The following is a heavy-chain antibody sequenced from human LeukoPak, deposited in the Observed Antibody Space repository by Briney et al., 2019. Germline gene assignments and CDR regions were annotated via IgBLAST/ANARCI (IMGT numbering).Heavy chain of an antibody. V-gene: IGHV3-23*01. CDR3: AKAPSPTYYDFWSGYYTPPDYYYYGMDV. J-gene: IGHJ6*02. Sequence: GGSLRLSCAASGFTFSSYAMSWVRQAPGKGLEWVSAISGSGGSTYYADSVKGRFTISRDNSKNTLYLQMNSLRAEDTAVYYCAKAPSPTYYDFWSGYYTPPDYYYYGMDVWGPGTTVTVSS. D-gene: IGHD3-3*01. CDR1: GFTFSSYA. CDR2: ISGSGGST.